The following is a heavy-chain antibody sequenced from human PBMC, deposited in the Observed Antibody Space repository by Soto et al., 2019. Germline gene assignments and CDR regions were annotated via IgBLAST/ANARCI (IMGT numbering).Heavy chain of an antibody. D-gene: IGHD5-18*01. V-gene: IGHV3-23*01. CDR1: GFTFSSYA. J-gene: IGHJ4*02. Sequence: QPGGSLRLSCAASGFTFSSYAMTWVRQAPGKGLEWVSTISGSAGSTYYADSVKGRFTISRDNSKNTLYLQMNSLRAEDTAVYYCAKDHRGYSYGYFDYWGQGTLVTVSS. CDR2: ISGSAGST. CDR3: AKDHRGYSYGYFDY.